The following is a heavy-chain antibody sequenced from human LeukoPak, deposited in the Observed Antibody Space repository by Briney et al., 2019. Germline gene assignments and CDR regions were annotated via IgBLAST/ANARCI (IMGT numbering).Heavy chain of an antibody. CDR3: ARDRVTMVRGVIISAEYFQH. V-gene: IGHV4-38-2*02. J-gene: IGHJ1*01. Sequence: PGGSLRLSCAASGFTFSDYYMSWIRQPPGKGLEWIGSIYYSGSTYYNPSLKSRVTISVDTSKNQFSLKLSSVTAADTAVYYCARDRVTMVRGVIISAEYFQHWGQGTLVTVSS. D-gene: IGHD3-10*01. CDR2: IYYSGST. CDR1: GFTFSDYY.